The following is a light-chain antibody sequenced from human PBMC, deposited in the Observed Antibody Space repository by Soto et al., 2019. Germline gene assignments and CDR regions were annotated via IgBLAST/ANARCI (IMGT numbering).Light chain of an antibody. V-gene: IGKV3-20*01. CDR1: QSVSSRY. Sequence: ILAPQSPEALSVSPFARATVPLRSSQSVSSRYLAWYQQKPGQAPRLLIYGASSRATGIPDRFSGSGSGTDFTLTISRLEPEDFAVFYCQQYGNTPWTFGQGTKVDIK. CDR3: QQYGNTPWT. J-gene: IGKJ1*01. CDR2: GAS.